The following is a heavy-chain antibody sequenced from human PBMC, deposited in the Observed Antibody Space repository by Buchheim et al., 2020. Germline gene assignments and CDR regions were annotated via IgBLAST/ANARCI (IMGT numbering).Heavy chain of an antibody. D-gene: IGHD3-10*01. CDR3: ARDSYYYGSGSYYPFDY. V-gene: IGHV4-61*01. J-gene: IGHJ4*02. CDR2: IYYSGST. CDR1: GGSVSSGSYY. Sequence: QVQLQESGPGLVKPSETLSLTCTVSGGSVSSGSYYWSWIRQPPGKGLEWIGYIYYSGSTNYNPSLKSRVTLSVDPSKNQFSLKLSSVTAADTAVYYCARDSYYYGSGSYYPFDYWGQGTL.